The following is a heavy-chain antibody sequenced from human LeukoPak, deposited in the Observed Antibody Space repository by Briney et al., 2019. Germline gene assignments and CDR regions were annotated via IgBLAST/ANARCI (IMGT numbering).Heavy chain of an antibody. J-gene: IGHJ4*02. CDR3: ARDTPRPVPRGFEY. CDR2: INPNSGGT. V-gene: IGHV1-2*02. Sequence: ASVKVSCQASRYTFTKYFTQWVRQAPGQGLEWMGWINPNSGGTNYAQKFQGRVTMTRDTSISTAYMELSRLRSDDTAVYYCARDTPRPVPRGFEYWGQGTLVTVSS. CDR1: RYTFTKYF.